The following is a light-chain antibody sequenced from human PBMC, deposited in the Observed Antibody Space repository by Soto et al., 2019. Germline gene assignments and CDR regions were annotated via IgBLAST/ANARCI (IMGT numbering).Light chain of an antibody. J-gene: IGLJ2*01. CDR2: DTS. V-gene: IGLV7-46*01. CDR3: ILVYSGGVV. Sequence: QTVVTQEPSLTVSPGGTVTLTCGSSTGAVTSGHYPYWFQQKPGQAPRTLIYDTSNKHSWTPARFSGSLLGGKAALTLSGAQPEDEADYYFILVYSGGVVFGGGTKLTVL. CDR1: TGAVTSGHY.